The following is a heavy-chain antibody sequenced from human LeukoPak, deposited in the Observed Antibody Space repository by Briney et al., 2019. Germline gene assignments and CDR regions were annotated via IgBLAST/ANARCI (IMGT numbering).Heavy chain of an antibody. D-gene: IGHD3-10*01. J-gene: IGHJ4*02. CDR1: GFTFSSYA. V-gene: IGHV3-30*04. Sequence: GRSLRLSCAASGFTFSSYAMHWVRQAPGKGLEWVAVISYDGSNKYYADSVKGRFTISRDNSKNTLYLQMNSLRAEDTAVYYCARGSGITMVRGVILGYFDYWGQGTLVTVSS. CDR3: ARGSGITMVRGVILGYFDY. CDR2: ISYDGSNK.